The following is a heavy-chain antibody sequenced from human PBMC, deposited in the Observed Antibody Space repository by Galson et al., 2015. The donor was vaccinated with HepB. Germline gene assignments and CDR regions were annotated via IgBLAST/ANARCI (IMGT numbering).Heavy chain of an antibody. D-gene: IGHD2-8*01. V-gene: IGHV3-7*03. Sequence: SLRLSCAASGFTFSSYWMSRVRQAPGKGLEWVANIKQDGSEKYYVDSVKGRFTISRDNAKNSLYLQMNSLRAEDTAVYYCAREWDIVLMVYAGVFDYWGQGTLVTVSS. J-gene: IGHJ4*02. CDR3: AREWDIVLMVYAGVFDY. CDR2: IKQDGSEK. CDR1: GFTFSSYW.